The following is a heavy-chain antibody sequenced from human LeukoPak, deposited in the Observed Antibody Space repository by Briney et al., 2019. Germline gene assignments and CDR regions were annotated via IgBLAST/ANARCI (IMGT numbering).Heavy chain of an antibody. D-gene: IGHD1-26*01. CDR2: ISAYNGNT. V-gene: IGHV1-18*01. CDR1: GYTFTSYG. CDR3: ARDIVGATNY. J-gene: IGHJ4*02. Sequence: GESLKISCKGSGYTFTSYGISWVRQAPGQGLEWMGWISAYNGNTNYAQKLQGRVTMTTDTSTSTAYMELRSLRADDTAVYYCARDIVGATNYWGQGTLVTVSS.